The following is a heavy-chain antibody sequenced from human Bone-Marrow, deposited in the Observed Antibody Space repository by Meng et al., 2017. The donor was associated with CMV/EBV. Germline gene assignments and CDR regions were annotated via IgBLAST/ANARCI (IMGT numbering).Heavy chain of an antibody. Sequence: SVKVSCKASGGTFSSYAINWVRQAPGQGLEWMGGIIPFLAIANYAQKFQGRVSITADKSTSTAYMELSSLRSEDTAVYYCARHRGCSGGSCYWGIDYWGQGTLVTVSS. CDR3: ARHRGCSGGSCYWGIDY. V-gene: IGHV1-69*10. CDR1: GGTFSSYA. D-gene: IGHD2-15*01. CDR2: IIPFLAIA. J-gene: IGHJ4*02.